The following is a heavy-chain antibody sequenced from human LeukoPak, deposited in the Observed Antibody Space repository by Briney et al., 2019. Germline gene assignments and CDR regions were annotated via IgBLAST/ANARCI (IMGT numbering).Heavy chain of an antibody. V-gene: IGHV4-59*01. J-gene: IGHJ4*02. D-gene: IGHD3-22*01. CDR3: ARGSVDDSSGYSVRYFDY. CDR1: GGSISSYY. CDR2: IYYSGST. Sequence: AETLSLTCTVSGGSISSYYWCWIRQPPGKGLEWIGYIYYSGSTNYNPSLKSRVTISVDTSKNQFSLKLSSVTAADTAVYYCARGSVDDSSGYSVRYFDYWGQGTLVTVSS.